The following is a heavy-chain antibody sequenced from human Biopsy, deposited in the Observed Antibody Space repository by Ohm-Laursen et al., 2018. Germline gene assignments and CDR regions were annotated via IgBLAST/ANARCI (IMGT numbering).Heavy chain of an antibody. CDR2: ISANGATS. J-gene: IGHJ5*02. CDR1: GFTYTTFA. D-gene: IGHD3-3*01. V-gene: IGHV3-23*01. CDR3: AKGGSITIFGVVINNCFDP. Sequence: SLRLSCSASGFTYTTFAMSWVRQAPGKGPEWVSTISANGATSYYAYSVKGRFTISRDNSKNTLYLQMNSVRADDTAIYYCAKGGSITIFGVVINNCFDPWGQGTRVTVSS.